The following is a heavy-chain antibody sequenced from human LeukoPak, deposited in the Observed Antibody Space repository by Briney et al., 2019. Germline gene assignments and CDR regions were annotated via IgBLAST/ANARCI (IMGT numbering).Heavy chain of an antibody. D-gene: IGHD3-3*01. CDR1: GGSISSGDYY. Sequence: PSGTLSLTCTVSGGSISSGDYYWSWIRQPPGKGLEWIGYIYYSGSTYYNPSLKSRVTISVDTSKNQFSLKLSSVTAADTAVYYCARVSAYYDFWSGSSTFDYWGQGTLVTVSS. J-gene: IGHJ4*02. CDR2: IYYSGST. V-gene: IGHV4-30-4*08. CDR3: ARVSAYYDFWSGSSTFDY.